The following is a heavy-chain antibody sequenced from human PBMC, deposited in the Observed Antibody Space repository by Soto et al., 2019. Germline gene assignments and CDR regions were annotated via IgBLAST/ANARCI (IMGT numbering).Heavy chain of an antibody. D-gene: IGHD2-8*01. CDR3: AKDLGNGHGYPIFDS. Sequence: EVQLLESGGGLAQPGGSLRLSCEASGFSISNYVMSWVRQAPGKGLEWISMIRGSGDTTYYADSVQGRFTISRDHPKNTLFLQMNSLRAADTAIYYCAKDLGNGHGYPIFDSWGQGTLVTVSS. V-gene: IGHV3-23*01. J-gene: IGHJ4*02. CDR1: GFSISNYV. CDR2: IRGSGDTT.